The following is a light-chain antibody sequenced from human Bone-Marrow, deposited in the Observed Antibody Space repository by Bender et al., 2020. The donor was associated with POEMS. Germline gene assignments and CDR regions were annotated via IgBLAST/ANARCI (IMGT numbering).Light chain of an antibody. J-gene: IGLJ2*01. CDR3: SSYTSSSTLV. CDR1: SSDVGGYNS. V-gene: IGLV2-11*01. Sequence: QSALTQPRSVSGSPGQSVTISCTGSSSDVGGYNSVSWYLHHTGKAPTLMIYEVTKRPSGVPDRFSGSKSGNTASLTISGLQAEDEADYYCSSYTSSSTLVFGGGTKLTVL. CDR2: EVT.